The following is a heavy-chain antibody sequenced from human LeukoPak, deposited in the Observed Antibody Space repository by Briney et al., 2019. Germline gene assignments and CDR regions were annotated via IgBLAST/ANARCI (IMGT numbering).Heavy chain of an antibody. D-gene: IGHD6-19*01. CDR3: ARDGRQAVAGLSILKMHAFDI. V-gene: IGHV4-61*01. CDR1: GGSISSSSYY. CDR2: IYYSGST. Sequence: KPSETLSLTCTVSGGSISSSSYYWGWIRQPPGKGLEWIGYIYYSGSTNYNPSLKSRVTISVDTSKNQFSLKLSSVTAADTAVYYCARDGRQAVAGLSILKMHAFDIWGQGTMVTVSS. J-gene: IGHJ3*02.